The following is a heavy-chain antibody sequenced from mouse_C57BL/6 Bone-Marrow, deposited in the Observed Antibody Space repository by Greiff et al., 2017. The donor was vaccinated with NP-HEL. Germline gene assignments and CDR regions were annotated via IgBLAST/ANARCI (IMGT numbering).Heavy chain of an antibody. CDR3: ARPDYGPFDY. CDR1: GFTFSSYA. J-gene: IGHJ2*01. V-gene: IGHV5-4*01. Sequence: EVQLVESGGGLVKPGGSLKLSCAASGFTFSSYAMSWVRQTPEKRLEWVATISDGGSYTYYPDNVKGRFTISRDNAKNNLYLQMSHLKSEDTAMYYCARPDYGPFDYWGQGTTRTVSS. D-gene: IGHD1-1*02. CDR2: ISDGGSYT.